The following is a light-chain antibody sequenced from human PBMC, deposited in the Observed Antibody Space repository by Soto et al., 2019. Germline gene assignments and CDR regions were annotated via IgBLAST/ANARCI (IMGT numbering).Light chain of an antibody. Sequence: IVLTQSPGTLSLSPGERATLSCRASQSVSSTYIAWYQQNPGQAPRLLIYGASSRATGIPDRFSGSGSGTDFTLTISRLEPEDFAVYFCQQYCRSPTFTFGQGTKVEIK. CDR3: QQYCRSPTFT. J-gene: IGKJ2*01. CDR1: QSVSSTY. V-gene: IGKV3-20*01. CDR2: GAS.